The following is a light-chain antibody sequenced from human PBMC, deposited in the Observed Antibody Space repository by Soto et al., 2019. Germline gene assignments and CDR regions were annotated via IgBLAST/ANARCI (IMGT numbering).Light chain of an antibody. CDR2: KTS. V-gene: IGKV1-5*03. Sequence: DIQMTQSPSTLSASVGDRVTISCRASQTINGWLAWYQQKPGKAPKVLIYKTSTLESGVPSRFSGSGSGTEFTLTISSLHPDDFATYFCQHYNSNPWTFGQGTKVEIK. J-gene: IGKJ1*01. CDR3: QHYNSNPWT. CDR1: QTINGW.